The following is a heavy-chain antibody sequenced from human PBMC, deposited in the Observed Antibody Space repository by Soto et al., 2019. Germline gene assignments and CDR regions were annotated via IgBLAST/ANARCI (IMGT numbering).Heavy chain of an antibody. J-gene: IGHJ4*02. D-gene: IGHD3-16*01. V-gene: IGHV1-69*02. CDR3: PRACLPQTYYEITLGFDY. CDR1: GGTFSSYT. CDR2: IIPILGIA. Sequence: QVQLVQSGAEVKKPGSSVKVSCKASGGTFSSYTISWVRQAPGQGLEWMGRIIPILGIANYEQKFQGRVTQTAGKSTSTSYIGQSRLRSEYTAVYYCPRACLPQTYYEITLGFDYWDQGSLVTASS.